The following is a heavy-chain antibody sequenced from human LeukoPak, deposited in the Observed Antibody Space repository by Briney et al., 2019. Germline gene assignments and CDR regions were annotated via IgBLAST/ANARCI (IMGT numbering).Heavy chain of an antibody. D-gene: IGHD5-18*01. J-gene: IGHJ6*03. Sequence: SETLSLTCTVSGGSISSYYWSWIRQPPGKGLEWIGYIYYSGSTNYNPSLKSRVTISVDTSKNQFSLKLSSVTAADTAVYYCARDSGLSGYSYGYEYYDYYMDVWGKGTTVTVSS. V-gene: IGHV4-59*01. CDR2: IYYSGST. CDR3: ARDSGLSGYSYGYEYYDYYMDV. CDR1: GGSISSYY.